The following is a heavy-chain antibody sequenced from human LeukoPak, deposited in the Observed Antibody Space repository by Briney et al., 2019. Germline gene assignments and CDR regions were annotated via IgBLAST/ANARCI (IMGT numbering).Heavy chain of an antibody. CDR3: AKDKETLDYDFWNAHDAFDI. CDR1: GFTFSSYA. CDR2: ISGSGGST. D-gene: IGHD3-3*01. V-gene: IGHV3-23*01. J-gene: IGHJ3*02. Sequence: PGGSLRLSCAASGFTFSSYAMSWARQAPVKGLEWVSAISGSGGSTYYADSVKGRFTISRDNSKNTLYLQMNSLRAEDTAVYYCAKDKETLDYDFWNAHDAFDIWGQGTMVTVSS.